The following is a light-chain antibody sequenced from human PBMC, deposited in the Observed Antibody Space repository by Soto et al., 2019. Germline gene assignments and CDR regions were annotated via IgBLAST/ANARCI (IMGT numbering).Light chain of an antibody. J-gene: IGKJ1*01. CDR2: DAS. V-gene: IGKV3-20*01. CDR3: QQYGGSPRT. CDR1: QKISGY. Sequence: IVLTQSPATLSLSPGQRATLSCRASQKISGYLAWYQQKPGQAPRLPIYDASNRATGIPVRFSGSGSGTDDTITISRLEKEDGAVYYGQQYGGSPRTFGQGTKVDIK.